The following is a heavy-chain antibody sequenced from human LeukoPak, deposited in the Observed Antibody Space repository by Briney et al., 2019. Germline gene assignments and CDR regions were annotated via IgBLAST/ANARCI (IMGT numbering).Heavy chain of an antibody. V-gene: IGHV1-2*02. CDR1: GYTFTGYY. CDR2: ISPNSGGT. J-gene: IGHJ6*03. D-gene: IGHD6-19*01. Sequence: ASVKVSCKASGYTFTGYYMHWVRQAPGQGLEWMGWISPNSGGTNYAQKFQGRVTMTRDTSISTAYMELSRLRSDDTAVYYCAKAVAAYYYYMDVWGKGTTVTVSS. CDR3: AKAVAAYYYYMDV.